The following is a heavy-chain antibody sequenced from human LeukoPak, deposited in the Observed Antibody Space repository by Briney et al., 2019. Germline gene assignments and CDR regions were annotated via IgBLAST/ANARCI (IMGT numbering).Heavy chain of an antibody. Sequence: GGSLRLSCAASGFTFSSYAMSWVRQAPGKGLEWVSAISGSGGSTYCADSVKGRFTISRDNSKNTLYLQMNSLRAEDTAVYYCAKVLGQLYYIDYWGQGTLVTVSS. D-gene: IGHD1/OR15-1a*01. CDR1: GFTFSSYA. V-gene: IGHV3-23*01. CDR3: AKVLGQLYYIDY. J-gene: IGHJ4*02. CDR2: ISGSGGST.